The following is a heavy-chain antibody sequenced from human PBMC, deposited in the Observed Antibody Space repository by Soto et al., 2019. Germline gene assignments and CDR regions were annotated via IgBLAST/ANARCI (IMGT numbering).Heavy chain of an antibody. CDR2: ISAYNGNT. Sequence: ASVKVSCKASGYTFTSYGSSWVRQAPGQGLEWMGWISAYNGNTNYAQKLQGRVTMTTDTSTSTAYMELRSLRSDDTAVYYCARDGSGSYYVSYWFDPWGQGTLVTVSS. V-gene: IGHV1-18*01. J-gene: IGHJ5*02. CDR1: GYTFTSYG. D-gene: IGHD1-26*01. CDR3: ARDGSGSYYVSYWFDP.